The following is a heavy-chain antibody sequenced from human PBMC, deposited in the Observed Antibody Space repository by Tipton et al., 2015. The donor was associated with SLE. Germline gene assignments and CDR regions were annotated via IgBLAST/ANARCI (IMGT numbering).Heavy chain of an antibody. CDR2: ISGYNANT. J-gene: IGHJ1*01. V-gene: IGHV1-18*04. D-gene: IGHD6-13*01. CDR3: ATSIQITAVGPPAEYFQE. CDR1: GYTFTSYG. Sequence: QSGPEVKKPGASVKVSCKASGYTFTSYGISWVRQAPGQGLEWMGWISGYNANTKYAQKLQGRVTLTTDTSASTAYMELRSLRSDDTAVYYCATSIQITAVGPPAEYFQEWGQGTLVTVSS.